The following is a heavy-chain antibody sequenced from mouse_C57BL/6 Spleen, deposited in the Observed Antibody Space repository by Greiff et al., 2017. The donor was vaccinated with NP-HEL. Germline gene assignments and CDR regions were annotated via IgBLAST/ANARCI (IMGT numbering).Heavy chain of an antibody. J-gene: IGHJ2*01. V-gene: IGHV5-9-1*02. D-gene: IGHD2-5*01. CDR2: ISSGGDYI. CDR1: GFTFSSYA. Sequence: EVKLMESGEGLVKPGGSLKLSCAASGFTFSSYAMSWVRQTPEKRLEWVAYISSGGDYIYYADTVKGRFTISRDNARNTLYLQMSSLKSEDTAMYYCTREGPYSNYFDYWGQGTTLTVSS. CDR3: TREGPYSNYFDY.